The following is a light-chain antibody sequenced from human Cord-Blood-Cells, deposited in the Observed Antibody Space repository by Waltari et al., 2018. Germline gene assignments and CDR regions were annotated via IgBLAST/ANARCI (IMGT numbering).Light chain of an antibody. CDR2: AAS. CDR1: QSISSY. CDR3: QQSYSTLYT. J-gene: IGKJ2*01. V-gene: IGKV1-39*01. Sequence: DIQMTQSPSSLSASVGDRVPITCQASQSISSYLNWYQQKPGKAPKLLIYAASSLQSGVPSRFSGSGSGTDFTLTISSLQPEDFATYYCQQSYSTLYTFGQGTKLEIK.